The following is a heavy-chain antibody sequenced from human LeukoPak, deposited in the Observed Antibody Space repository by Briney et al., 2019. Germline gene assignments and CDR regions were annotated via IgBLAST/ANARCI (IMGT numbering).Heavy chain of an antibody. CDR3: AHIVGTTGTTDY. J-gene: IGHJ4*02. V-gene: IGHV2-5*01. Sequence: TLSLTCTVSGGSISSYYWSWIRQPPGKALEWLALIYWNDDKRYSPSLKSRLTITKDISKNQVVLTMTNIDPVDTATYFCAHIVGTTGTTDYWGQGTLVTVSS. D-gene: IGHD1-1*01. CDR2: IYWNDDK. CDR1: GGSISSYYW.